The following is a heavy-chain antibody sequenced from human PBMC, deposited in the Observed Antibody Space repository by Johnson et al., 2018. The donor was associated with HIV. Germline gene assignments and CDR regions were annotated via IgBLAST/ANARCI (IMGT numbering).Heavy chain of an antibody. Sequence: VQLVESGGGLVKPGGSLRLSCAASGFTFINAWMSWVRQAPGKGLEWVSVIYSGSNTYYADSVKGRFTISRDNTKNSLYLQMNSLRAEDTALYYCAKVKSWGLDAFDIWGQGTMVTVSS. J-gene: IGHJ3*02. CDR3: AKVKSWGLDAFDI. CDR2: IYSGSNT. D-gene: IGHD7-27*01. CDR1: GFTFINAW. V-gene: IGHV3-66*02.